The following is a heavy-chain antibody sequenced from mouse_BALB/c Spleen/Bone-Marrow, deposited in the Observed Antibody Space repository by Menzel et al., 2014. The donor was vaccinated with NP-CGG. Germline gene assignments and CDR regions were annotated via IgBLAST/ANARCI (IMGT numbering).Heavy chain of an antibody. CDR2: INPDSSTI. CDR1: GFDFSRYW. V-gene: IGHV4-1*02. D-gene: IGHD2-14*01. J-gene: IGHJ4*01. CDR3: AHRYDVAMDY. Sequence: LVESGGGLVQPGGSLKLSCAASGFDFSRYWMSWVRQAPGKGLEWIGEINPDSSTINYTPSLKDKFIISRDNAKNTLYLQMSKVRSEDTALYYCAHRYDVAMDYWGQGTSVTVSS.